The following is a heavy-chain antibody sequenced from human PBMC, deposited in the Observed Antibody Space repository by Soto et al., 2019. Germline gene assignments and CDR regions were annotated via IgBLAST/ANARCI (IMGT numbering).Heavy chain of an antibody. D-gene: IGHD4-4*01. CDR3: AKDRESTVNSLYNWFDP. J-gene: IGHJ5*02. Sequence: PGGSLRLSCAVSGFTFSSYGMHWVRQAPGKGLEWVAVISYDGSKKYYADSVKGRFTISRDNSKNTLYLQMNSLRAEDTAVYYCAKDRESTVNSLYNWFDPWGQGTLVTVSS. CDR2: ISYDGSKK. V-gene: IGHV3-30*18. CDR1: GFTFSSYG.